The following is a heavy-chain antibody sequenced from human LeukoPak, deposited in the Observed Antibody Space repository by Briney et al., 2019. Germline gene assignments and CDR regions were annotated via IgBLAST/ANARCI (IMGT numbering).Heavy chain of an antibody. CDR1: GYTFTGYY. Sequence: ASVKVSCKASGYTFTGYYMHWVRQAPGQGLEWIGRINPNSGSTNYAQKFQGRVTMTRDTSISTAYMELSRLRSDDTAVYYCARDHEYYDSSGYYFGYWGQGTLVTVSS. CDR2: INPNSGST. V-gene: IGHV1-2*06. D-gene: IGHD3-22*01. CDR3: ARDHEYYDSSGYYFGY. J-gene: IGHJ4*02.